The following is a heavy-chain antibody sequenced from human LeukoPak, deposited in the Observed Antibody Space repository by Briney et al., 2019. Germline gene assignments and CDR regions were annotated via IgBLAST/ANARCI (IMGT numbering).Heavy chain of an antibody. Sequence: PGRSLRLSCAASGFTFDDYAMHWVRQAPGKGLEWVSGISWNSGSIGYADSVKGRFTISRDNAKNSLYLQMNSLRAEDTAVYYCAKSYYDSTGYRGDFDYWGQGTLVTVSS. V-gene: IGHV3-9*01. CDR3: AKSYYDSTGYRGDFDY. CDR2: ISWNSGSI. J-gene: IGHJ4*02. D-gene: IGHD3-22*01. CDR1: GFTFDDYA.